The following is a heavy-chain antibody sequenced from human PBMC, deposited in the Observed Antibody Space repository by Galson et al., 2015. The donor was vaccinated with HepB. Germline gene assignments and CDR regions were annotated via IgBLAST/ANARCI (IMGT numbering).Heavy chain of an antibody. D-gene: IGHD3-22*01. J-gene: IGHJ3*02. CDR1: Y. V-gene: IGHV4-39*01. CDR2: IYYSGST. CDR3: ARQDYYDSSGYPSLMGDAFDI. Sequence: YWGWIRQPPGKGLEWIGSIYYSGSTYYNPSLKSRVTISVDTSKNQFSLKLSSVTAADTAVYYCARQDYYDSSGYPSLMGDAFDIWGQGTMVTVSS.